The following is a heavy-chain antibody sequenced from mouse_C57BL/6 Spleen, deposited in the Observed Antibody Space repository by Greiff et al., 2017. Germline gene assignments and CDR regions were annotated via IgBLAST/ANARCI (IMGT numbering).Heavy chain of an antibody. Sequence: QVQLQQSGAELVRPGTSVKVSCKASGYAFTNYLIEWVKQRPGQGLEWIGVINPGSGGTNYNQKFKGKATLTADKSSSTAYMQPSSLTSEDSAVYFCARSAIYYGNYGGFDYWGQGTTLTVSS. J-gene: IGHJ2*01. CDR3: ARSAIYYGNYGGFDY. V-gene: IGHV1-54*01. D-gene: IGHD2-1*01. CDR2: INPGSGGT. CDR1: GYAFTNYL.